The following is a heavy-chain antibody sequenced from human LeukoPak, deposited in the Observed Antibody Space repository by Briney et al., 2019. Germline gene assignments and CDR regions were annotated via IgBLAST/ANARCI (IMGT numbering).Heavy chain of an antibody. CDR3: ARGRSYYYDNTGSLDY. CDR1: GFTVTSNY. Sequence: GGSLRLSCAASGFTVTSNYMSWVRQAPGKGLEWVSIIYIAGSIYYADSVKGRFTISRDNSENTLYLKMNNLRAEDTAVYFCARGRSYYYDNTGSLDYWGQGTLVTVSS. J-gene: IGHJ4*02. V-gene: IGHV3-66*01. D-gene: IGHD3-22*01. CDR2: IYIAGSI.